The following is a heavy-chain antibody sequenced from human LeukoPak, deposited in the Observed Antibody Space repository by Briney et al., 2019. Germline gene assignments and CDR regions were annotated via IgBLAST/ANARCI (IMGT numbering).Heavy chain of an antibody. CDR1: GFTFSSYE. D-gene: IGHD3-22*01. Sequence: GGSLRLSCAASGFTFSSYEMNWVRQAPGKGLEWVSYISSSGSTIYYADSVKGRFTISRDNANNTLYLQMNSLRVEDTAVYYCARGGSGSGYHYYYYYMDVWGKGTTVTISS. CDR2: ISSSGSTI. J-gene: IGHJ6*03. V-gene: IGHV3-48*03. CDR3: ARGGSGSGYHYYYYYMDV.